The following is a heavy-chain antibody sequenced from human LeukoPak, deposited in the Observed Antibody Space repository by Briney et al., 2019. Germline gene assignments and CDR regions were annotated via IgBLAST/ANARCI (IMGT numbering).Heavy chain of an antibody. CDR3: SGHCSSTSCHGDY. CDR1: GGSISSYY. CDR2: IYYSGST. J-gene: IGHJ4*02. V-gene: IGHV4-59*08. Sequence: SETLSLTCTVSGGSISSYYWSWIRQPPGKGLEWIGYIYYSGSTNYNPSLKSRVTISVDTSKNQFSLELSSVTAADTAVYYCSGHCSSTSCHGDYWGQGTLVTVSS. D-gene: IGHD2-2*01.